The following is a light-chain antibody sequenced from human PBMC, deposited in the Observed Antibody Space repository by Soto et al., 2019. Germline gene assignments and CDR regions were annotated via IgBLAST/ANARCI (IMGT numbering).Light chain of an antibody. CDR1: SSDVGGYNY. CDR2: EVS. CDR3: SSYTSSSTLV. J-gene: IGLJ1*01. V-gene: IGLV2-14*01. Sequence: QSALTQPASVSGSPRQSITISCTGTSSDVGGYNYVSWYQQHPGKAPKLMIYEVSNRPSGVSNRFSGSKSGNTASLTISGLQAEDEADYYCSSYTSSSTLVFGTGTKLTAL.